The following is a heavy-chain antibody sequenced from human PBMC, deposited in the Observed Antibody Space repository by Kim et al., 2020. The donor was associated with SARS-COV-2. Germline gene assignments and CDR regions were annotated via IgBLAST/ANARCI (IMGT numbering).Heavy chain of an antibody. CDR3: AREDSDGSGTDAFDI. D-gene: IGHD3-10*01. V-gene: IGHV4-30-2*04. J-gene: IGHJ3*02. Sequence: PSLKSRVTISVDTSKNQFSLKLSSVTAADTAVYYCAREDSDGSGTDAFDIWGQGTMVTVSS.